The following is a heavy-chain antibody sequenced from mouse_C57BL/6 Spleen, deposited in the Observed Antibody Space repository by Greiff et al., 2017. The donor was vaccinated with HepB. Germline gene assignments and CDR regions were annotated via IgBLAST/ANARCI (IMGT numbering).Heavy chain of an antibody. D-gene: IGHD3-2*02. CDR2: ISSGGDYI. CDR1: GFTFSSYA. Sequence: EVQRVESGEGLVKPGGSLKLSCAASGFTFSSYAMSWVRQTPEKRLEWVAYISSGGDYIYYADTVKGRFTISRDNARNTLYLQMSSLKSEDTAMYYCTRGEAFPYFDYWGQGTTLTVSS. CDR3: TRGEAFPYFDY. J-gene: IGHJ2*01. V-gene: IGHV5-9-1*02.